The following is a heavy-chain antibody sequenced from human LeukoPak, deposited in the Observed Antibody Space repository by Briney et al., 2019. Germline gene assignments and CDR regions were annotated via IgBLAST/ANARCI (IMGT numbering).Heavy chain of an antibody. J-gene: IGHJ5*02. Sequence: PSETLSLTCAVYGGPFSGYYWSWIRQPPGKGLEWIGEINHSGSTNYNPSLKSRVTISVDTSKNQFSLKLSSVTAADTAVYYCARGRGYCSGGSCYSRAGYWFDPWGQGTLVTVSS. CDR3: ARGRGYCSGGSCYSRAGYWFDP. CDR2: INHSGST. CDR1: GGPFSGYY. D-gene: IGHD2-15*01. V-gene: IGHV4-34*01.